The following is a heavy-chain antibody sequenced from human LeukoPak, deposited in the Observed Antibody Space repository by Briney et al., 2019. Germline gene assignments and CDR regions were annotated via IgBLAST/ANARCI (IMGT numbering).Heavy chain of an antibody. V-gene: IGHV3-74*01. J-gene: IGHJ4*02. CDR3: ARESSVTMFDY. CDR2: IDSDGSST. CDR1: EFTFSTYW. Sequence: PAGSLRLSCAASEFTFSTYWMNWVRQTPGKGLVWVSRIDSDGSSTSYADSVKGRFTTFRDNAKNTLYLQMNSLRGEEDTAVYFWARESSVTMFDYWGQGTLVTVSS. D-gene: IGHD4/OR15-4a*01.